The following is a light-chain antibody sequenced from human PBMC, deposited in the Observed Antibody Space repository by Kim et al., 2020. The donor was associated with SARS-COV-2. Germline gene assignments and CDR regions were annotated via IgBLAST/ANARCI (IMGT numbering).Light chain of an antibody. Sequence: SPGQPAALSCRASQVVDTFLAWSQQKPGQAPRLLIYDASTRGSDIPDRFSGSGSGTDFTLTISRLEPEDFAVYYCHQRGNWPPFTFGQGTRLEIK. CDR2: DAS. J-gene: IGKJ5*01. CDR3: HQRGNWPPFT. CDR1: QVVDTF. V-gene: IGKV3-11*01.